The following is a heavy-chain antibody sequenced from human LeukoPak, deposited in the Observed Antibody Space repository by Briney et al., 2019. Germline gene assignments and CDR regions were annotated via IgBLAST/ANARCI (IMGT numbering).Heavy chain of an antibody. V-gene: IGHV4-34*01. CDR3: ARDPVVDYYYYYMDV. D-gene: IGHD2-15*01. J-gene: IGHJ6*03. Sequence: SETLSLTCAVYGGSFSGYYWSWIRQPPGKGLEWIGEINHSGSTNYNPSLKRRVTISVDTSKNQFSLKLSSVTAADTAVCYCARDPVVDYYYYYMDVWGKGTTVTVSS. CDR1: GGSFSGYY. CDR2: INHSGST.